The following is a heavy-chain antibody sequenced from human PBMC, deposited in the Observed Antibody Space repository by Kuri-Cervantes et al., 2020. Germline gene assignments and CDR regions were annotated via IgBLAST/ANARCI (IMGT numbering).Heavy chain of an antibody. CDR3: ASRGVVTAAFDI. D-gene: IGHD2-21*02. V-gene: IGHV4-34*01. CDR1: GGSFSGYY. Sequence: SETLSLTCAVYGGSFSGYYWSWIRQPPGKGLEWIGEINHSGSTNYNPSLKSRVTISVDRSKNQFSLKLSSVTAADTAVYYCASRGVVTAAFDIWGQGTMVTVSS. J-gene: IGHJ3*02. CDR2: INHSGST.